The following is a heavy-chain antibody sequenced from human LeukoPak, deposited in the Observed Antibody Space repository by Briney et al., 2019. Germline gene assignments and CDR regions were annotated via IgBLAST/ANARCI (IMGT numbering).Heavy chain of an antibody. Sequence: GGFLRLSCAASGFSFSRFWMHWVRQVPGKGLVWISRITSDGRNIDYADSVKGRFTISRDDAKNTLYLQMNSLRPDDTAVYFCVREDIVVVTTLDHWGQGSLVIVSS. CDR2: ITSDGRNI. CDR3: VREDIVVVTTLDH. CDR1: GFSFSRFW. V-gene: IGHV3-74*01. D-gene: IGHD2-21*02. J-gene: IGHJ4*02.